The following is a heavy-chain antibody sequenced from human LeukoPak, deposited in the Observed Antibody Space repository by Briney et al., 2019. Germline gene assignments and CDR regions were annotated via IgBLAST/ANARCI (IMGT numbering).Heavy chain of an antibody. J-gene: IGHJ3*02. V-gene: IGHV1-69*06. Sequence: SVKVSCKASGGTFSSYAISWVRQAPGQGLEWMGGIIPIFGTANYAQKFQGRVTITADKSTSTAYMELSSLRSEDTAVYYCARGGIVEANDAFDIWGQGTMVTVSS. CDR3: ARGGIVEANDAFDI. CDR1: GGTFSSYA. CDR2: IIPIFGTA. D-gene: IGHD1-26*01.